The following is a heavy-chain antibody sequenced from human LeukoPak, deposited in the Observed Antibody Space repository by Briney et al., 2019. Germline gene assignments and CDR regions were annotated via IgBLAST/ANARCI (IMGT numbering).Heavy chain of an antibody. D-gene: IGHD2-21*01. CDR3: ARLKFYGSTGYSPGYYMDV. J-gene: IGHJ6*03. V-gene: IGHV4-4*07. CDR1: AGSINSYY. CDR2: IYPTGNT. Sequence: NTSETLSLTCTVSAGSINSYYWSWIRQPAGKGPEWIGRIYPTGNTDYNPSLKTRVTMSTDLSKKQFSLRLRSVTAADTAVYYCARLKFYGSTGYSPGYYMDVWGKGTAVTVSS.